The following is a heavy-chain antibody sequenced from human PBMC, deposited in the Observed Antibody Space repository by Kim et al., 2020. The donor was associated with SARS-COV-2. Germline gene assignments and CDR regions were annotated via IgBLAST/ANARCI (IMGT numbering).Heavy chain of an antibody. CDR2: INPNSGGT. V-gene: IGHV1-2*02. CDR3: AGGIVPAAIRTYYYYGMDV. Sequence: ASVKVSCKASGYTFTGYYMHWVRQAPGQGLEWMGWINPNSGGTNYAQKFQGRVTMTRDTSISTAYMELSRLRSDDTAVYYCAGGIVPAAIRTYYYYGMDVWGQGTTVTVSS. D-gene: IGHD2-2*02. J-gene: IGHJ6*02. CDR1: GYTFTGYY.